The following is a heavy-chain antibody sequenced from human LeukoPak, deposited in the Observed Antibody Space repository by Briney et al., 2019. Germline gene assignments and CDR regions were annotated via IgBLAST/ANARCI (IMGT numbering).Heavy chain of an antibody. V-gene: IGHV4-59*08. CDR1: GGSISSYY. CDR2: IYYSGST. J-gene: IGHJ4*02. CDR3: ARQGYSSGFDY. Sequence: SETLSLTCTVSGGSISSYYWSWIRQPPGKGLEWIGYIYYSGSTNYNPSLKSRVTISVDTSKNQFSLKLSSVTAADTAVYYCARQGYSSGFDYWGQGTLVTVSS. D-gene: IGHD6-19*01.